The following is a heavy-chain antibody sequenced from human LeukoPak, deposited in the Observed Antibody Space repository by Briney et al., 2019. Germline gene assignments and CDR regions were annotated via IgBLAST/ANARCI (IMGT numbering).Heavy chain of an antibody. CDR1: GFTFSSYA. CDR3: ARDSGSYRYYFDY. CDR2: ISGSGGST. D-gene: IGHD1-26*01. J-gene: IGHJ4*02. V-gene: IGHV3-23*01. Sequence: GGSLRLSCAASGFTFSSYAMSWVRQAPGKGLEWVSAISGSGGSTYYADSVKGRFTISRDNSKNTLYLQVNSLRAEDTAVYYCARDSGSYRYYFDYWGQGTLVTVSS.